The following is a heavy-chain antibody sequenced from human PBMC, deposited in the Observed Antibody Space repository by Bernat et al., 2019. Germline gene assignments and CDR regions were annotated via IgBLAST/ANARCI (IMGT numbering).Heavy chain of an antibody. Sequence: EVQLLESGGNLVQPGGSLRLSCAASGFTFSSYAMSWFRQAPRKGLEWVSVISGSGGSTNYTDSVKGRLTISRDNSKNTLYLQMNSLRAEDTAVYYCAKVRVATKGGFDYWGQGTLVTVSP. V-gene: IGHV3-23*01. D-gene: IGHD5-12*01. J-gene: IGHJ4*02. CDR2: ISGSGGST. CDR3: AKVRVATKGGFDY. CDR1: GFTFSSYA.